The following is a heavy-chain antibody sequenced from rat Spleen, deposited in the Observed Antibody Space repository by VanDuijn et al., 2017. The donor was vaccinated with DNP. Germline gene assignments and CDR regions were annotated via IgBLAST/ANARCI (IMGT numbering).Heavy chain of an antibody. V-gene: IGHV5S13*01. D-gene: IGHD1-9*01. J-gene: IGHJ2*01. CDR1: GFTFSDYG. CDR2: ISPSGGNT. Sequence: EVQLVESGGGLAQPGRSLKLSCAASGFTFSDYGMAWVRQTPTKGLEWVATISPSGGNTYFRDSVKGRFTISRDNAEGTLNLQMNSLRSEDTATYYCASHTYYGYDYFVYWGQGVMVTVSS. CDR3: ASHTYYGYDYFVY.